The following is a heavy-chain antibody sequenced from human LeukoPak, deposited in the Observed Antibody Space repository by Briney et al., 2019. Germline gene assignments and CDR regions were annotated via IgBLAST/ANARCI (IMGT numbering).Heavy chain of an antibody. CDR3: ARAYSSLGYGMDV. D-gene: IGHD6-19*01. CDR2: IYYSGST. J-gene: IGHJ6*02. CDR1: GGSIGSGGYY. Sequence: SETLSLTCTVSGGSIGSGGYYWSWIRQHPGKGLEWIGYIYYSGSTYYNPSLKSRVTISVDTSKNQFSLKLSSVTAADTAVYYCARAYSSLGYGMDVWGQGTTVTVSS. V-gene: IGHV4-31*03.